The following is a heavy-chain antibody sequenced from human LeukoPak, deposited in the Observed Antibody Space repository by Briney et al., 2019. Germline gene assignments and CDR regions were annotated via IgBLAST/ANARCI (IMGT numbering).Heavy chain of an antibody. Sequence: GASVKVSCKASGSTFSSYAISWVRQAPGQGLEWMGGIIPIFGTANYAQKFQGRVTITADESTSTAYMELSSLRSEDTAVYYCAREPSYYDSSGYYYGLSWGAFDIWGQGTMVTVSS. J-gene: IGHJ3*02. CDR2: IIPIFGTA. V-gene: IGHV1-69*13. CDR1: GSTFSSYA. D-gene: IGHD3-22*01. CDR3: AREPSYYDSSGYYYGLSWGAFDI.